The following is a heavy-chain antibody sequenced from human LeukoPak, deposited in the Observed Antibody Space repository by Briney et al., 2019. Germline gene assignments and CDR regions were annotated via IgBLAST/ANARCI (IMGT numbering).Heavy chain of an antibody. CDR1: GGSFSGYY. D-gene: IGHD4-11*01. CDR2: INHSGST. Sequence: PSETLSLTCAVYGGSFSGYYWSWIRQPPGKGLEWIGEINHSGSTNYNPSLKSRVTISVDTSKNQFSLKLSSVTAADTAVYYCARGWRFGVTTETYYYYGMDVWGQGTTVTVSS. V-gene: IGHV4-34*01. CDR3: ARGWRFGVTTETYYYYGMDV. J-gene: IGHJ6*02.